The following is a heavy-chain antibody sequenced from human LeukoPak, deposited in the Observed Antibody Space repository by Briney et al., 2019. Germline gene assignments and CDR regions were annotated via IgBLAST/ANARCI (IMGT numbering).Heavy chain of an antibody. Sequence: GASVKVSCKVSGYTLTELSMRWVRQAPGKGLEWMGGFDPEDDEIIYAQRYQGRVTMTEDASTDTAYMELRSLRSEDTAVYYCATETGNFYFYSWGQGTLVTVSS. CDR1: GYTLTELS. CDR2: FDPEDDEI. D-gene: IGHD1-7*01. V-gene: IGHV1-24*01. J-gene: IGHJ4*02. CDR3: ATETGNFYFYS.